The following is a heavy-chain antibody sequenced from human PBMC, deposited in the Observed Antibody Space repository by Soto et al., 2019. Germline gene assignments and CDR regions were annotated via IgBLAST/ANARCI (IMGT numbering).Heavy chain of an antibody. CDR2: ISAYNGNT. CDR1: GYTFTSYG. Sequence: ASVKGSCKASGYTFTSYGISWVRQAPGQGLEWMGWISAYNGNTNYAQKLQGRVTMTTDTSTSTAYMELRSLRSDDTAVYYCARDRLDYDFWSGFYYYYYGMDVWGQGTTVTVSS. V-gene: IGHV1-18*01. CDR3: ARDRLDYDFWSGFYYYYYGMDV. J-gene: IGHJ6*02. D-gene: IGHD3-3*01.